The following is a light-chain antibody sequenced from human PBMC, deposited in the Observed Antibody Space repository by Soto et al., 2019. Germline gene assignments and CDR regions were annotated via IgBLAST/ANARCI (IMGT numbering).Light chain of an antibody. CDR2: GAS. CDR1: QSTYTN. V-gene: IGKV3-15*01. CDR3: QQYNKWPLT. Sequence: EIVMTQSPATLSVSPGERATLSCRASQSTYTNLAWYQHKPGQAPRLLIYGASTRATAIPARFSGSGSGTEFTLTISSLQSEDFAVYYCQQYNKWPLTFGGGTKVEI. J-gene: IGKJ4*01.